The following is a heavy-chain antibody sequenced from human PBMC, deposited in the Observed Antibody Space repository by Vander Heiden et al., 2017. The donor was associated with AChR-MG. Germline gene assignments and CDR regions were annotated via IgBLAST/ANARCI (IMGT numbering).Heavy chain of an antibody. V-gene: IGHV3-53*01. J-gene: IGHJ1*01. CDR1: GFTVSSNY. CDR3: AREGGSGSWGFQH. D-gene: IGHD3-10*01. Sequence: EVQLVESGGGLIQPGGSLRLSCAASGFTVSSNYMSGVHQAPGKGLEWVSVIYSGGSTYYADSVKGRFTISRDNSKNTLYLQMNSLRAEDTAVYYCAREGGSGSWGFQHWGQGTLVTVSS. CDR2: IYSGGST.